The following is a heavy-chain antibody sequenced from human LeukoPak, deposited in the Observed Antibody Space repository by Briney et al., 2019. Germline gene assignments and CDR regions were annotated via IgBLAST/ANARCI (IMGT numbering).Heavy chain of an antibody. D-gene: IGHD3-16*01. Sequence: SETLSLTCTVSGGSISSYYWSWIRQPPGKGLEWIGYIYYSGSTNYNPSLKSRVTISVDTSKNQFSLKLTSVTTADTAVYYCASGRWPGYFDYWGQGTLVTVSS. V-gene: IGHV4-59*08. CDR1: GGSISSYY. CDR2: IYYSGST. J-gene: IGHJ4*02. CDR3: ASGRWPGYFDY.